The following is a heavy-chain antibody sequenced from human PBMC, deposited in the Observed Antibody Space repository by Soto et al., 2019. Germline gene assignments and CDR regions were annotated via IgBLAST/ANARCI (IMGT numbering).Heavy chain of an antibody. CDR2: INPSGGST. CDR3: ARAVGAIFGVVIRVPYAFDI. Sequence: EASVKVSCKASGYTFTSYYMHWVRQAPGQGLEWMGIINPSGGSTSYAQKFQGRVTMTRDTSTSTVYMELSSLRSEDTAVYYCARAVGAIFGVVIRVPYAFDIWGQGTMVTVSS. V-gene: IGHV1-46*03. CDR1: GYTFTSYY. D-gene: IGHD3-3*01. J-gene: IGHJ3*02.